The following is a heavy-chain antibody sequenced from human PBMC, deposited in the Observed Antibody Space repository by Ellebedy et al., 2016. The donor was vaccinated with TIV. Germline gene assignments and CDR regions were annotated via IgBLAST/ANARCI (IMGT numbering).Heavy chain of an antibody. Sequence: PGGSLRLSCAASGFTFSSYAMSWVRQAPGKGLGWVSAISGSGGSTYYADSVKGRFTVSRDNSKNTLFLQMNNLRGEDTAFYYCAKVLAVAGADYWGQGTLVTVSS. V-gene: IGHV3-23*01. CDR1: GFTFSSYA. CDR3: AKVLAVAGADY. CDR2: ISGSGGST. D-gene: IGHD6-19*01. J-gene: IGHJ4*02.